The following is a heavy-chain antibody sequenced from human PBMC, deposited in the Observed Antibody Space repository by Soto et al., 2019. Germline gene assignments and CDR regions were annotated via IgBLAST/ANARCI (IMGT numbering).Heavy chain of an antibody. J-gene: IGHJ4*02. D-gene: IGHD2-21*01. V-gene: IGHV1-2*02. CDR1: GYTFTGYY. CDR3: AREDAERATRFLDY. Sequence: QVQLVESGGGVVQPGASVKVSCKASGYTFTGYYIHWVRQAPGQGLEWMGWTSPSSLATNYAQRFQGRVTMSRDRATSTVYMELSRLRSEDTAVYYCAREDAERATRFLDYWGQGTVVTVSS. CDR2: TSPSSLAT.